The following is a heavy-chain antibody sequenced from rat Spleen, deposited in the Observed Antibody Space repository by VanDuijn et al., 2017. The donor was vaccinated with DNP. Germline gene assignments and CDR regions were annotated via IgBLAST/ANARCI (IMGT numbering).Heavy chain of an antibody. CDR2: ISYEGFTT. CDR3: ARRRTTDY. J-gene: IGHJ2*01. V-gene: IGHV5-22*01. CDR1: GFSFSDYY. D-gene: IGHD1-6*01. Sequence: EVQLVESGGGVVQPGRSLKLSCVASGFSFSDYYMAWVRQSPKRGLEWVASISYEGFTTYYGDSVKGRFTISRDNAKSTLYLQMNSRRSEDTASYYCARRRTTDYWGQGVMVTVSS.